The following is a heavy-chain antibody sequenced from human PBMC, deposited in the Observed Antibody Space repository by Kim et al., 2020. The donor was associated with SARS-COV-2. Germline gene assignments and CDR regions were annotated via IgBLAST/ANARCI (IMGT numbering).Heavy chain of an antibody. V-gene: IGHV3-23*01. J-gene: IGHJ6*02. CDR2: ISGSGGST. CDR3: AKGLVRGVIFYYGMDV. Sequence: GGSLRLSCAASGFTFSSYAMSWVRQAPGKGLEWVSAISGSGGSTYYADSVKGRFTISRENSKNTLYLQMNSLRAEDTAVYYCAKGLVRGVIFYYGMDVWGQGTTVTVS. D-gene: IGHD3-10*01. CDR1: GFTFSSYA.